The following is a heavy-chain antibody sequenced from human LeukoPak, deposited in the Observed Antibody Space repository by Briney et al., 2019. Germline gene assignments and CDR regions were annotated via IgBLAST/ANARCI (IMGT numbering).Heavy chain of an antibody. J-gene: IGHJ4*02. CDR1: GFTFRSYG. V-gene: IGHV3-30*02. D-gene: IGHD4-11*01. Sequence: GGSLRLSCAASGFTFRSYGMHWVRRAPGKGLEWVSFIWYDGSNQYYADAVKGRFTISRDNSKNTLYLQMNSLRAEDTAMYYCAKDMTNYVDYWGQGTLVTVSS. CDR3: AKDMTNYVDY. CDR2: IWYDGSNQ.